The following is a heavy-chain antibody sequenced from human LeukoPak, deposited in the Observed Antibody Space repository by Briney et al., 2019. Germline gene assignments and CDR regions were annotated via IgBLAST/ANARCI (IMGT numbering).Heavy chain of an antibody. Sequence: PGGSLRLPCAASGFTFSNYGMRWVRQAPGMGLEWVSTISYSGGSTFYADSVRGRFTIPRDNSKNTLYLQMNSLRAEDTAVYCCASRGCSGGSCYSGDYWGQGTLVTVSS. V-gene: IGHV3-23*01. CDR3: ASRGCSGGSCYSGDY. CDR1: GFTFSNYG. CDR2: ISYSGGST. D-gene: IGHD2-15*01. J-gene: IGHJ4*02.